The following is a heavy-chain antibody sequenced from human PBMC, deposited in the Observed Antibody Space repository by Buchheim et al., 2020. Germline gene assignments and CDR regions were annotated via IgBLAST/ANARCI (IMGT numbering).Heavy chain of an antibody. CDR1: GFTFSSYW. CDR2: IKSDGSST. V-gene: IGHV3-74*02. Sequence: EVQLLESGGGLVQSGGSLRFSCEASGFTFSSYWMHWVRQAPGKGLVWVSRIKSDGSSTTYADSVKGRFTTSRDNAKNTLYLQMNSLRAEDTAVYYCARLVNSGSYYDYWGQGNL. CDR3: ARLVNSGSYYDY. J-gene: IGHJ4*02. D-gene: IGHD1-26*01.